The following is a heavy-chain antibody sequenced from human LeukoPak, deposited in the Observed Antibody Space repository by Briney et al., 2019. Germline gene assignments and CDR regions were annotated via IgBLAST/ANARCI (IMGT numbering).Heavy chain of an antibody. Sequence: ASVKVSCKASGYTFTSYGISWVRQAPGQGLEWMGWISAYNGNTNYAQKLQGRVTMTTDTSTSTAYMELRSLRSDDTAVYYCARDRGGYDHGWRAFDIWGQGTMVTVSP. D-gene: IGHD5-12*01. CDR1: GYTFTSYG. CDR2: ISAYNGNT. CDR3: ARDRGGYDHGWRAFDI. J-gene: IGHJ3*02. V-gene: IGHV1-18*01.